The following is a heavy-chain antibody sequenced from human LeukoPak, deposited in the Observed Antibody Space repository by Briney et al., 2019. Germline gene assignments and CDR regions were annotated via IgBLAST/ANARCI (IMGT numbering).Heavy chain of an antibody. CDR3: AKDRLLNCRGDCYIFDY. CDR1: GFTVSSNS. CDR2: ISGSGGST. Sequence: GGSLRLSCTVSGFTVSSNSMSWVRQAPGKGLEWVSAISGSGGSTYYADSVKGRFTISRDNSKNTLYLQLNGLRTEDTALYYCAKDRLLNCRGDCYIFDYWGQGTLVTVSS. J-gene: IGHJ4*02. D-gene: IGHD2-21*01. V-gene: IGHV3-23*01.